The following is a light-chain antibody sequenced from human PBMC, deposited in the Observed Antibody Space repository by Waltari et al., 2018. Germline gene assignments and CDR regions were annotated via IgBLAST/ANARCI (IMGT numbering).Light chain of an antibody. Sequence: DVVMTQSPLSLPVTLGQQASISCRSSQSLVHSDGNTSLNWFQQKPGQAPRRLIYKVSSRDAGVPDRFSGSGAGTSITLKISRVEADDVVFYYCMQVTHWPTFGQGTKVEIK. CDR2: KVS. CDR1: QSLVHSDGNTS. V-gene: IGKV2-30*02. CDR3: MQVTHWPT. J-gene: IGKJ1*01.